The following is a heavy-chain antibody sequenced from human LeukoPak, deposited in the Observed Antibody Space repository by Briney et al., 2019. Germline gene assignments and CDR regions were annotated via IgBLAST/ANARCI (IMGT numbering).Heavy chain of an antibody. V-gene: IGHV4-39*07. CDR2: IYYSGST. CDR3: ARMPDDYWSGYSRPFDY. Sequence: GWVRQMPGKGLEWIGNIYYSGSTYYNPSLRSRVTISEDTSKNQFSLKLSSVTAADTAVYYCARMPDDYWSGYSRPFDYWGQGTLVTVSS. J-gene: IGHJ4*02. D-gene: IGHD3-3*01.